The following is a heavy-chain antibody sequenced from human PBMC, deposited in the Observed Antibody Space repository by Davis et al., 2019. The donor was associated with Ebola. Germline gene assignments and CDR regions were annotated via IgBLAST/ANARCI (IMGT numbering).Heavy chain of an antibody. V-gene: IGHV3-30*18. J-gene: IGHJ4*02. D-gene: IGHD6-13*01. CDR2: ISYDGSNI. CDR1: GFTFSSYG. CDR3: AKGDKSSS. Sequence: GGSLRLSCAASGFTFSSYGMHWVRQAPGKGLEWVAVISYDGSNIYYADSVKGRFTISRDNSKNTLYLQMNSLRAEDTAVYYCAKGDKSSSWGQGTLVTVSS.